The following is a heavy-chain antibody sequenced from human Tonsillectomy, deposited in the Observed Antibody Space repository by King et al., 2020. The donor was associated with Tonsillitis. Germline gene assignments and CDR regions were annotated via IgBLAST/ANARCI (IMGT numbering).Heavy chain of an antibody. CDR3: ASQRWFGHDIRFDY. CDR2: IYYTGSP. D-gene: IGHD3-10*01. Sequence: QLQESGPGLVKPSETLSLTCTVSGGSISSSNYYWGWIRQPPGKGLEWIGTIYYTGSPYYNPSLKSRVTLSLDTSKNPFSLKLSSVTAADTAVYYCASQRWFGHDIRFDYWGQGTLVTVAS. J-gene: IGHJ4*02. CDR1: GGSISSSNYY. V-gene: IGHV4-39*07.